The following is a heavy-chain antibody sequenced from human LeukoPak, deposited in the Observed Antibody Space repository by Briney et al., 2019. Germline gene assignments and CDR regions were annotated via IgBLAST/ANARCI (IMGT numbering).Heavy chain of an antibody. D-gene: IGHD3-22*01. CDR2: INHSGST. J-gene: IGHJ3*02. Sequence: SETLSLTCTVFGYSISSDYYWGWIRQPPGKGLEWIGEINHSGSTNYNPSLKSRVTISVDTSKNQFSLKLSSVTAADTAVYYCAQTGYDSSGYYERDAFDIWGQGTMVTVSS. V-gene: IGHV4-38-2*02. CDR1: GYSISSDYY. CDR3: AQTGYDSSGYYERDAFDI.